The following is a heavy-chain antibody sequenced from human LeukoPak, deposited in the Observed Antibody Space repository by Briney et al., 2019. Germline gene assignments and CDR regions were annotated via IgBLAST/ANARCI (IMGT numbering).Heavy chain of an antibody. CDR1: GGSFSGYY. Sequence: PSETLSLTCAVYGGSFSGYYWSWIRQPPGKGLEWIGEINHSGSTNYNPSLKSRVTTSVDTSKNQFSLKLSSVTAADMAVYYCARGGMVRGVSGYYYYYYMDVWGKGTTVTVSS. D-gene: IGHD3-10*01. V-gene: IGHV4-34*01. CDR3: ARGGMVRGVSGYYYYYYMDV. CDR2: INHSGST. J-gene: IGHJ6*03.